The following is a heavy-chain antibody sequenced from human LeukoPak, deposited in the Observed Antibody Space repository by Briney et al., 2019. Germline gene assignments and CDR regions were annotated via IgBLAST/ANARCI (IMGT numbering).Heavy chain of an antibody. Sequence: GGSLRLSCAASGLTFSSYSMNWVRQAPGKGLEWISSISRSSSYIYYADSVKGRFTISRDNAKNSLYLQMSSLRAEDTAVYYCARDQDFGVVPFVYWGQGTLVTVSS. CDR1: GLTFSSYS. CDR2: ISRSSSYI. V-gene: IGHV3-21*01. J-gene: IGHJ4*02. CDR3: ARDQDFGVVPFVY. D-gene: IGHD3-3*01.